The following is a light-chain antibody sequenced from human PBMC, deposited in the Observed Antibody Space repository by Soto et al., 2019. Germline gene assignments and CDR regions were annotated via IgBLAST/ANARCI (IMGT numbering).Light chain of an antibody. Sequence: EIGMTQYLGTLSASPGERATFSCRSSQSVSGNLAWYQEKPGQAPRLLTYGASTRATGIPTRFSGSVSGAEFPRAISSLQSEDLAVYYCQQYKDWPYTFGQGTKLDI. CDR2: GAS. CDR3: QQYKDWPYT. CDR1: QSVSGN. V-gene: IGKV3-15*01. J-gene: IGKJ2*01.